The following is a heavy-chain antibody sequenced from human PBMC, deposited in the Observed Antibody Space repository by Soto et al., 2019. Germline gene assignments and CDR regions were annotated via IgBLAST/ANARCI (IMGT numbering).Heavy chain of an antibody. CDR3: ARSVVVAANHYYYYGMDV. D-gene: IGHD2-15*01. V-gene: IGHV5-51*01. J-gene: IGHJ6*04. Sequence: GESLKISCKGSGYSFTSYWIGWVRQMPGKGLEWMGIIYPGDSDTRYSPSFQGQVTISADKSISTAYLQWSILTASDTAVYYCARSVVVAANHYYYYGMDVWGKVNTVTVSS. CDR1: GYSFTSYW. CDR2: IYPGDSDT.